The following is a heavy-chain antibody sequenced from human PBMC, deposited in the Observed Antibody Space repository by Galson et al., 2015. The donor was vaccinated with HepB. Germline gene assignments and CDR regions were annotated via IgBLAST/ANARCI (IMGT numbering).Heavy chain of an antibody. CDR2: SFRGDNT. Sequence: SLRLSCAASGFTVSRSYMSWVRQAPGKGLEWVSLSFRGDNTYYADSVKGRFTISRDNSKNTLYLQMNSLRAEDTAVYYCARVDGSGSSESYYFDFWGQGTLVTVSS. J-gene: IGHJ4*02. CDR1: GFTVSRSY. D-gene: IGHD3-10*01. CDR3: ARVDGSGSSESYYFDF. V-gene: IGHV3-66*01.